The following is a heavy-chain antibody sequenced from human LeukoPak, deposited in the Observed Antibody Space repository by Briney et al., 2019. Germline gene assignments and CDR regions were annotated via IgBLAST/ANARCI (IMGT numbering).Heavy chain of an antibody. CDR2: IYHSGST. Sequence: PSGTLSLTCTVSGGSIRSSSHYWGRIRQPPGKGLEWIGSIYHSGSTYYTPSLKSRVTISVDTSKNQFSLKLSSVTAADTAVYYCARASITGTIYYWGQGTLVTVSS. D-gene: IGHD1-7*01. J-gene: IGHJ4*02. CDR1: GGSIRSSSHY. V-gene: IGHV4-39*07. CDR3: ARASITGTIYY.